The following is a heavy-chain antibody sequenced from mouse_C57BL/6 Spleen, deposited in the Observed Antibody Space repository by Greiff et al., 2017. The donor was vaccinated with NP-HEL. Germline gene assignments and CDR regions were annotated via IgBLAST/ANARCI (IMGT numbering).Heavy chain of an antibody. CDR3: ARESHYDCYTNWYFDV. Sequence: EVQLQQSGPVLVKPGASVKMSCKASGYTFTDYYMNWVKQSHGKSLEWIGVINPYNGGTSYNQKFKGKATLTVDKSSSTAYMELNSLTSEDSAVYYCARESHYDCYTNWYFDVWGTGTTVTVSS. J-gene: IGHJ1*03. D-gene: IGHD2-3*01. CDR2: INPYNGGT. V-gene: IGHV1-19*01. CDR1: GYTFTDYY.